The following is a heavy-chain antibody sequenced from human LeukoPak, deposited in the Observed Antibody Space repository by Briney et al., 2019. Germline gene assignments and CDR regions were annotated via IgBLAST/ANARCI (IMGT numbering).Heavy chain of an antibody. CDR3: AKDRGFCGGNSFDY. Sequence: GGSLRLSCAGSGFIFSSYAMNWVRQAPGKGLEWVSLISGNGVSTYYADSVKGRFTISRDNSKNTLYLQMNSLRAEDTAVYYCAKDRGFCGGNSFDYWGQGTLVTVSS. CDR2: ISGNGVST. CDR1: GFIFSSYA. D-gene: IGHD4-23*01. J-gene: IGHJ4*02. V-gene: IGHV3-23*01.